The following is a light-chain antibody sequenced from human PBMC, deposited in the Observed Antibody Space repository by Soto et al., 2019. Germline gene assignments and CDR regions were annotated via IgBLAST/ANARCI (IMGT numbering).Light chain of an antibody. V-gene: IGLV2-14*01. CDR3: SSYTSSSTRV. CDR2: DVS. CDR1: SSDVGGYNY. Sequence: QSALTHPASVSGSPGQSLPISSTGTSSDVGGYNYVSWYQQHPGKAPKLMIYDVSNRPSGVSNRFSGSKSGNTASLTISGLQAEDEADYYCSSYTSSSTRVFGTGTKVTVL. J-gene: IGLJ1*01.